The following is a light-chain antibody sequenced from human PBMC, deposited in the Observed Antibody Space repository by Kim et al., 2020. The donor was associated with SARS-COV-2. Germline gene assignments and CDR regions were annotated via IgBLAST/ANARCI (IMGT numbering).Light chain of an antibody. CDR1: QSVSTS. CDR2: SAS. Sequence: DIQMTQSPSSLSVSVGDRVTITCRTSQSVSTSLNWYQQKLGKVPSLLIYSASTLRSGVPSRLSGSGSGTNFTLTINSLHPDDFATYYCQQTYNTPRFGQGTKLEIK. J-gene: IGKJ2*03. CDR3: QQTYNTPR. V-gene: IGKV1-39*01.